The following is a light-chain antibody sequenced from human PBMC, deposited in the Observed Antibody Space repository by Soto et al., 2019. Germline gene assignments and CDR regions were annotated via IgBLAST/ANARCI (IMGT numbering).Light chain of an antibody. Sequence: EIVLTQSPATLSMSPGERATLSCRASQSVSTYLAWYQQKPGQAPRLLIFDASNRASGIPSRFSGSGSGTNFTLTISRLEPEDFEVYFCQQRSHWPPLTFGGGTKVEIK. CDR3: QQRSHWPPLT. V-gene: IGKV3-11*01. J-gene: IGKJ4*01. CDR2: DAS. CDR1: QSVSTY.